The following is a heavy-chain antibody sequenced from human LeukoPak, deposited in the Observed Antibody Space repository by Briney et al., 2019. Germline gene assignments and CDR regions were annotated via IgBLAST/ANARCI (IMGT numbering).Heavy chain of an antibody. V-gene: IGHV3-23*01. CDR2: ISGSGGST. Sequence: GGSLTLSCAASGFTFSSHAMRWVRQAPGKGLEWVSAISGSGGSTYYAHSVKGRFTISSDNSKNALYLQMNSLRAEDRAVYYCAKWWLAERYFDYWAQGTLVTVSS. J-gene: IGHJ4*02. D-gene: IGHD5-12*01. CDR3: AKWWLAERYFDY. CDR1: GFTFSSHA.